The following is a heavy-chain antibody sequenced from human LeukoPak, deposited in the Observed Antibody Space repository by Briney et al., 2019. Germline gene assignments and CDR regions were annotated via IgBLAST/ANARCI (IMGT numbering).Heavy chain of an antibody. CDR2: ISAYSGNT. Sequence: ASVKVSCKASGYTFTSYGISWVRQAPGQGLGWMGWISAYSGNTNYAQKLQGRVTMTTDTSTSTAYMELRSLRSDDTAVYYCARALGYCTNGVCHNYGSRWDWFDPWGQGTLVTVSS. CDR3: ARALGYCTNGVCHNYGSRWDWFDP. D-gene: IGHD2-8*01. V-gene: IGHV1-18*01. CDR1: GYTFTSYG. J-gene: IGHJ5*02.